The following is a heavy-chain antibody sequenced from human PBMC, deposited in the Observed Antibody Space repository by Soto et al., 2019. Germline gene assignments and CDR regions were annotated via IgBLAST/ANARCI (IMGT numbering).Heavy chain of an antibody. CDR3: ARARRLRFLEWPKAHGWFDP. D-gene: IGHD3-3*01. CDR1: GGSFSGYY. CDR2: INHSGST. V-gene: IGHV4-34*01. Sequence: QVQLQQWGAGLLKPSETLSLTCAVYGGSFSGYYWSWIRQPPGKGLEWIGEINHSGSTNYNPSLKSRVTKSVDTSKNQFSLKLSSVTAADTAVYYCARARRLRFLEWPKAHGWFDPWGQGTLVTVSS. J-gene: IGHJ5*02.